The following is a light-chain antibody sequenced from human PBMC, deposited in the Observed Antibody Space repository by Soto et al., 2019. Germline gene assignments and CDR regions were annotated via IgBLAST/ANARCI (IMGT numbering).Light chain of an antibody. J-gene: IGKJ3*01. CDR1: QTLSTNS. Sequence: EIVLTQSPGTLSLSPGERATLSCRASQTLSTNSLAWYQQRPGQTPRLLIYAASTRDTDIPDRFNGSGSGTDFALTISRLEPEDFALYYCQLYNDSPLTFGPGTKVDVK. CDR3: QLYNDSPLT. CDR2: AAS. V-gene: IGKV3-20*01.